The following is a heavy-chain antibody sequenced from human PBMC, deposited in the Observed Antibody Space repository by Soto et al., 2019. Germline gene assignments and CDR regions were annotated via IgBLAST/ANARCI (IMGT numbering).Heavy chain of an antibody. CDR1: GGTFSSYA. Sequence: QVQLVQSGAEVKKPGSSVKVSCKASGGTFSSYAISWVRQAPGQGLEWMGGIIPIFGTANYAQKFQGRVTITADESTSTAYMELSSLRSEDTAVYYCARVPPNGTNGVCYSNWFDPWGQGTLVTVSS. CDR3: ARVPPNGTNGVCYSNWFDP. J-gene: IGHJ5*02. D-gene: IGHD2-8*01. V-gene: IGHV1-69*12. CDR2: IIPIFGTA.